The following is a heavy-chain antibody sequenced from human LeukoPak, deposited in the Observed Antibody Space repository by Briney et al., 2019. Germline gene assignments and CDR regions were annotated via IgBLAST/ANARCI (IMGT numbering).Heavy chain of an antibody. J-gene: IGHJ4*02. CDR1: GGSISSYY. Sequence: SETLSLTCTVSGGSISSYYWSWIRRPPGKGLEWIGYIYYSGSTNYNPSLKSRVTISVDTSKNQFSLKLSSVTAADTAVYYCARNSYGLGVYFDYWGQGTLVTVSS. V-gene: IGHV4-59*01. CDR2: IYYSGST. CDR3: ARNSYGLGVYFDY. D-gene: IGHD5-18*01.